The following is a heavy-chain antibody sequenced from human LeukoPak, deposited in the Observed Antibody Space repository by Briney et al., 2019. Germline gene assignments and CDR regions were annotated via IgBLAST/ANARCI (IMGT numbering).Heavy chain of an antibody. D-gene: IGHD1-26*01. J-gene: IGHJ3*02. V-gene: IGHV3-53*01. CDR1: GFTVSSNY. CDR3: AKTPGPYYPDAFDI. Sequence: GGSLRLSCAASGFTVSSNYMSWVRQAPGKGLEWVSVIYSSGSTYYADSVKGRFTISRDNSKNTLYLQMNSLRAEDTAVYYCAKTPGPYYPDAFDIWGQGTMVTVSS. CDR2: IYSSGST.